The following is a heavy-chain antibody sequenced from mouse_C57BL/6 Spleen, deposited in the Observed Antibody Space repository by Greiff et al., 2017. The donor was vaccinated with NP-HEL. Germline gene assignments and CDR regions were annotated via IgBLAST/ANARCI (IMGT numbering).Heavy chain of an antibody. V-gene: IGHV1-52*01. CDR1: GYTFTSYW. CDR2: IDPSDSET. D-gene: IGHD2-3*01. Sequence: QVQLQQSGAELVRPGSSVKLSCKASGYTFTSYWMHWVKQRPIQGLEWIGNIDPSDSETHYNQKFKDKATLTVDKSSSTAYMQLSSLTSDDSAVYYCARRGDGYYLFDDWGQGTTLTVSS. CDR3: ARRGDGYYLFDD. J-gene: IGHJ2*01.